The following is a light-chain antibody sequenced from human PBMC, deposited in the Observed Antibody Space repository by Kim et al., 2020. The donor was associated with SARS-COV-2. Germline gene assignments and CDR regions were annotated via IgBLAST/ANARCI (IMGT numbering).Light chain of an antibody. CDR1: SGYNSYA. J-gene: IGLJ3*02. CDR2: LNSDGSH. CDR3: QTWVTGIHV. V-gene: IGLV4-69*01. Sequence: ASVKLTCTLSSGYNSYAIAWHQQQPEKGPRYLMKLNSDGSHSKGDGIPNRFSGSSSGAERYLTISSLQSEDEADYYCQTWVTGIHVFGGGTQLTVL.